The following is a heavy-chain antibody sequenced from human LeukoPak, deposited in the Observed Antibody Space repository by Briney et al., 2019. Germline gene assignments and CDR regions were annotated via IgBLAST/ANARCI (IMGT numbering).Heavy chain of an antibody. D-gene: IGHD2-2*01. CDR1: GGSISSYY. J-gene: IGHJ6*02. CDR3: ARHLGYQLRRGYYYVMDV. V-gene: IGHV4-59*08. CDR2: VYYSGST. Sequence: SGTLSLTCTVSGGSISSYYWSWIRQPPGKGLEWIGYVYYSGSTDYNPSLKSRVTISVDTSKNQFSLKLSSVTAADTAVYYCARHLGYQLRRGYYYVMDVWGPGTTVTVSS.